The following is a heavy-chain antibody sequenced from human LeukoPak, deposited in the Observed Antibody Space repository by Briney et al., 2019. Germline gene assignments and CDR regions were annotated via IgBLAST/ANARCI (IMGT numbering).Heavy chain of an antibody. Sequence: GGSLRLSCAASGFTFSSYAMSWVRQAPGKGLEWVSAISGSGGSTYYADSVKGRFTIPRDNSKNTLYLQMNSLRAEDTAVYYCAKYQWLVRTYFDYWGQGTLVTVSS. CDR2: ISGSGGST. D-gene: IGHD6-19*01. J-gene: IGHJ4*02. CDR3: AKYQWLVRTYFDY. CDR1: GFTFSSYA. V-gene: IGHV3-23*01.